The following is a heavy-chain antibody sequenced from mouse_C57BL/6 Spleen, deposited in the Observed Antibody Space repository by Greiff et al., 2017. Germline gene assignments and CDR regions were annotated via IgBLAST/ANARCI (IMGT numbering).Heavy chain of an antibody. J-gene: IGHJ2*01. CDR2: IYPGDGDT. CDR3: ARLGYYGNPFFDY. CDR1: GYAFSSSW. V-gene: IGHV1-82*01. Sequence: QVQLQQSGPELVKPGASVKISCKASGYAFSSSWMNWVKQRPGKGLEWIGRIYPGDGDTNYNGKFKGKATLTADKSSSTAYMQLSSLTSEDSAVYFCARLGYYGNPFFDYWGQGTTLTVSS. D-gene: IGHD2-1*01.